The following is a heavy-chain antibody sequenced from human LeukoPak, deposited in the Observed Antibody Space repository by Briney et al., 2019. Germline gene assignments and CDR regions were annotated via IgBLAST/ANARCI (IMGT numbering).Heavy chain of an antibody. CDR3: ARGGLIVVVPAARKLFDY. CDR1: GGSFSGYY. J-gene: IGHJ4*02. V-gene: IGHV4-34*01. Sequence: SETLSLTCAVYGGSFSGYYWSWIRQPPGKELEWIGEINHSGSTNYNPSLKSRVTISVDTSKNQFSLKLSSVTAADTAVYYCARGGLIVVVPAARKLFDYWGQGTLVTVSS. CDR2: INHSGST. D-gene: IGHD2-2*01.